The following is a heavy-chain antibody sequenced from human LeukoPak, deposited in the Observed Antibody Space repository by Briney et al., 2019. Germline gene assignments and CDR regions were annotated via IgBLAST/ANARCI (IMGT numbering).Heavy chain of an antibody. CDR2: ISGSGGSR. CDR1: GFTLSSYA. D-gene: IGHD2-8*01. J-gene: IGHJ4*02. V-gene: IGHV3-23*01. CDR3: AKDLYPLDYYFDY. Sequence: GGSLRLSCAASGFTLSSYAMNWVRQAPGKGLEWVSAISGSGGSRYYADSVKGRFTISRDNSKNTLYLQMNSLRAEDTAVYYCAKDLYPLDYYFDYWSQGTLVTVSS.